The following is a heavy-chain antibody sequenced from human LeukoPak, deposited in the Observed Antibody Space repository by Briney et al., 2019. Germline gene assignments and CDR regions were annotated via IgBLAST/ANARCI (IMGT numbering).Heavy chain of an antibody. CDR3: ARDQVGASYNWFDP. V-gene: IGHV3-7*01. CDR2: IKQDGSEK. CDR1: GFTFDTYG. D-gene: IGHD1-26*01. J-gene: IGHJ5*02. Sequence: SGTSLRLSCAASGFTFDTYGMLWVRQAPGKGLEWVANIKQDGSEKYYVDSVKGRFTISRDNAKNSLYLQMNSLRAEDTAVYYCARDQVGASYNWFDPWGQGTLVTVSS.